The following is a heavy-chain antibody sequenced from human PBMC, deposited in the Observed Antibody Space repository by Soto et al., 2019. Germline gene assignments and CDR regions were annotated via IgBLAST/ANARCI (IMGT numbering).Heavy chain of an antibody. J-gene: IGHJ4*02. Sequence: AHLSESGGGLQQPGGSLKLSCEASRFTFSNFAMSWVRQAPGKGLEWISTIGVTAGSTYYTDSVRGRFTISRDNSKNTLYLEMNSLRAEDMALYYCAKVMYTWNDVAAFDSWGQGTLVAVSS. V-gene: IGHV3-23*01. CDR1: RFTFSNFA. D-gene: IGHD1-1*01. CDR2: IGVTAGST. CDR3: AKVMYTWNDVAAFDS.